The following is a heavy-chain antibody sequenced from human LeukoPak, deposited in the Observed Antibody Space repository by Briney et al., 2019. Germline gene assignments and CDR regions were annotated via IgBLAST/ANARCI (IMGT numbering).Heavy chain of an antibody. Sequence: PSETLSLTCAVSGGSISSGGYSWSWIRQPPGKGLEWIGYIYHSGSTYYNPSPKSRVTISVDRSKNQFSLKLSSVTAADTAVYYCARGGPSRDGYNFAFDIWGQGTMVTVSS. V-gene: IGHV4-30-2*01. CDR3: ARGGPSRDGYNFAFDI. CDR2: IYHSGST. CDR1: GGSISSGGYS. D-gene: IGHD5-24*01. J-gene: IGHJ3*02.